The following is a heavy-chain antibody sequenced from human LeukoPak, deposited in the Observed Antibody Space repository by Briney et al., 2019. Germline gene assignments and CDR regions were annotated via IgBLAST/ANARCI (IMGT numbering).Heavy chain of an antibody. CDR1: GGSFSGYY. V-gene: IGHV4-34*01. J-gene: IGHJ6*03. Sequence: SETLSLTCAVYGGSFSGYYWSWIRQPPGKGLEWIGEINHSGSTNYNPSLKSRVTISVDTSKNQFSLKLSSVTAADTAVYYCARDKRCSGGSCYSDYMDVWGKGTTVTISS. CDR3: ARDKRCSGGSCYSDYMDV. CDR2: INHSGST. D-gene: IGHD2-15*01.